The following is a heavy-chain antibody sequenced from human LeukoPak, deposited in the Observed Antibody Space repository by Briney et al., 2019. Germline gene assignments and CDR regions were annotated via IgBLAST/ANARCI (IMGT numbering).Heavy chain of an antibody. V-gene: IGHV3-21*01. D-gene: IGHD3-22*01. CDR2: ISSSSSYI. CDR3: ARSGLVDYYDSSGYYGGYYFDY. Sequence: GGSLRLSSAASGFTFSSYSMNWVRQAPGKGLEWVSSISSSSSYIYYADSVKGRFTISRDNAKNSLYLQMNSLRAEDTAVYYCARSGLVDYYDSSGYYGGYYFDYWGQGTLVTVSS. CDR1: GFTFSSYS. J-gene: IGHJ4*02.